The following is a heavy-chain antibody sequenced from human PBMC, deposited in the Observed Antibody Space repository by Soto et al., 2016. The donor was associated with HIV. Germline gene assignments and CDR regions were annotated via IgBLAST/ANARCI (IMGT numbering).Heavy chain of an antibody. CDR1: GYTFTNYG. V-gene: IGHV1-18*01. J-gene: IGHJ4*02. CDR2: ISAYNGDT. Sequence: QVQLVQSGPEVKKPGASVKVSCKASGYTFTNYGISWVRQAPGQGLEWMAWISAYNGDTNYAQKFQGRVTMTTDTSTSTAYMELRSLRSDDTALYYCARDNRVRGVIKWYYFDYWGQGTLVTVSS. D-gene: IGHD3-10*01. CDR3: ARDNRVRGVIKWYYFDY.